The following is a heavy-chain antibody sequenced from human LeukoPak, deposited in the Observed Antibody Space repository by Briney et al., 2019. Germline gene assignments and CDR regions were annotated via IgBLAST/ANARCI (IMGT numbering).Heavy chain of an antibody. CDR1: GFTFSSYW. D-gene: IGHD5-18*01. CDR3: ANHHLRSYGYDYYYYYMDV. J-gene: IGHJ6*03. V-gene: IGHV3-7*03. CDR2: IKQDGSEK. Sequence: GGSLRLSCAASGFTFSSYWMSWVRQAPGKGLEWVANIKQDGSEKYYVDSVKGRFTISRDNAKNSLYLQMSSLRAEDTAVYYCANHHLRSYGYDYYYYYMDVWGKGTTVTVSS.